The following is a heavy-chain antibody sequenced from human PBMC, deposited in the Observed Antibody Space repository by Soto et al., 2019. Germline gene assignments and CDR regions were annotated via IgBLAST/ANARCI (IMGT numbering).Heavy chain of an antibody. J-gene: IGHJ4*02. CDR2: IYSGGST. D-gene: IGHD5-18*01. Sequence: GGSLRLSCAASGFTVSSNYMSWVRQAPGKGLEWVSVIYSGGSTYYADSVKGRFTISRDNSKNTLYLQMNSLRAEDTAVYYCARDSPGQLPLDYWGQGTLVSVSS. CDR1: GFTVSSNY. CDR3: ARDSPGQLPLDY. V-gene: IGHV3-66*01.